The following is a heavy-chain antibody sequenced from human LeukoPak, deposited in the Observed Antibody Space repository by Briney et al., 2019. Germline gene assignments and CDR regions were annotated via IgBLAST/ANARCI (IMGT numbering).Heavy chain of an antibody. J-gene: IGHJ3*02. CDR2: IYYSGST. D-gene: IGHD3-9*01. CDR3: ARDSRGDILTGYYQNDAFDI. Sequence: SETLSLTRTVSGGSISSYYWSWIRQPPGKGLEWIGYIYYSGSTNYNPSLKSRVTISVDKSKNQFSLKLSSVTAADTAVYYCARDSRGDILTGYYQNDAFDIWGQGTMVTVSS. CDR1: GGSISSYY. V-gene: IGHV4-59*12.